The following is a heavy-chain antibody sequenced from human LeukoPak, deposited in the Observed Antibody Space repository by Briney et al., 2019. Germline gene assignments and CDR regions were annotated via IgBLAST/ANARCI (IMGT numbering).Heavy chain of an antibody. J-gene: IGHJ6*03. V-gene: IGHV4-59*12. CDR2: IHYTGST. Sequence: PSETLSLTCTVSGGSINSYYWSWIRQPPGKGLECIGYIHYTGSTNYNPSLKSRVTISVDTSKNQFSLKSSSVTAADTAMYYCAREVADYGGYYYYHYMDVWGKGTTVTISS. CDR3: AREVADYGGYYYYHYMDV. CDR1: GGSINSYY. D-gene: IGHD4-23*01.